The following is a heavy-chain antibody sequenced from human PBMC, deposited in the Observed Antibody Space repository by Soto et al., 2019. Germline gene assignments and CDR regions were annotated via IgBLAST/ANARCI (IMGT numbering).Heavy chain of an antibody. D-gene: IGHD1-26*01. J-gene: IGHJ4*02. CDR2: IIPMFGKP. Sequence: QVQLVQSGAEVRKPGSSVKVSCKASGGTFDTYAVSWVRQAPGQGLEWMGGIIPMFGKPYYGQRLQGRVTISADESTGTAYMELSSLRSEDTAVYYCARDRDFGNYFDSAYWGQGTLVTVSS. V-gene: IGHV1-69*01. CDR3: ARDRDFGNYFDSAY. CDR1: GGTFDTYA.